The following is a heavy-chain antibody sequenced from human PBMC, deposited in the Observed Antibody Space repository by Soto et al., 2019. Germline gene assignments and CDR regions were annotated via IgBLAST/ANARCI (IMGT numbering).Heavy chain of an antibody. CDR2: ISSSSSYI. D-gene: IGHD6-19*01. CDR3: ARDLGGIAVAIDY. V-gene: IGHV3-21*01. J-gene: IGHJ4*01. CDR1: GFTFSSYS. Sequence: EVQLVESGGGLVKPGGSLRLSCAASGFTFSSYSMNWVRQAPGKGLEWVSSISSSSSYIYYADSVKGRFTTSRDNAKNSLYLQMTSLGDEDTAVYYCARDLGGIAVAIDYWGHGTLVTVSS.